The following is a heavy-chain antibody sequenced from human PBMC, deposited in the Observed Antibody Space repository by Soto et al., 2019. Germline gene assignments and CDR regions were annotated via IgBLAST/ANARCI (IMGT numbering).Heavy chain of an antibody. D-gene: IGHD3-22*01. CDR1: GGSISSTSYY. CDR2: IYYSGSI. CDR3: ARLLYDRSGYYYFDY. Sequence: SETLSLTCSVSGGSISSTSYYWGWIRQPPGKGLEWIGSIYYSGSIYHNPSLKSRVSTSVDTSKNQFSLKLNSVTAADTALYYCARLLYDRSGYYYFDYWGRGTLVTVSS. V-gene: IGHV4-39*01. J-gene: IGHJ4*02.